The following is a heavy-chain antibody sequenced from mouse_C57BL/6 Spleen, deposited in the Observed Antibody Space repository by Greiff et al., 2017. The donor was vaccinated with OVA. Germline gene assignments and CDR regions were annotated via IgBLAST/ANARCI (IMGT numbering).Heavy chain of an antibody. Sequence: QVQLQQPGAELVRPGTSVKLSCKASGYTFTSYWMHWVKQRPGQGLAWFGVIDPYDSYTHSNQKFKGKATLTVDTSSSTAYMQLSSLTSEDSAVYYCARERIYYDYDYAMDYWGQGTSVTVSS. CDR2: IDPYDSYT. V-gene: IGHV1-59*01. D-gene: IGHD2-4*01. J-gene: IGHJ4*01. CDR3: ARERIYYDYDYAMDY. CDR1: GYTFTSYW.